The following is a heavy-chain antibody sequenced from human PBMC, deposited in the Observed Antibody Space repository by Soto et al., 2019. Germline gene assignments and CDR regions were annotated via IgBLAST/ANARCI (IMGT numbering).Heavy chain of an antibody. CDR1: GFSLSTSGAG. J-gene: IGHJ4*02. CDR2: ISWKDEK. V-gene: IGHV2-5*01. CDR3: AHRYGGNYYRWYFDS. D-gene: IGHD1-26*01. Sequence: QITLNESGPTLVKPTQTLTVTCTFSGFSLSTSGAGVGWIRQSPGKAPEWLALISWKDEKRYNPGLKSRLTITKDTSKNQVVLTMTDLDPVDTATYFCAHRYGGNYYRWYFDSWGQGTLVTVSS.